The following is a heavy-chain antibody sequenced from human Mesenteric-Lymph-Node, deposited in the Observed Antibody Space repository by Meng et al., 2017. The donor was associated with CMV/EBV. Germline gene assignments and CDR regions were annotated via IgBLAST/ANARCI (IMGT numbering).Heavy chain of an antibody. CDR2: IWYDGSDK. J-gene: IGHJ6*02. D-gene: IGHD3-10*01. CDR1: GFSFSSHG. V-gene: IGHV3-33*06. Sequence: GGSLRLSCAASGFSFSSHGMHWVRQAPGKGLEWVVGIWYDGSDKYYTDSVKGRFTISRDNSRNTVYLDMSSLRREDTAVYYCAKVYGSGASYYHGMDVWGQGTTVTVSS. CDR3: AKVYGSGASYYHGMDV.